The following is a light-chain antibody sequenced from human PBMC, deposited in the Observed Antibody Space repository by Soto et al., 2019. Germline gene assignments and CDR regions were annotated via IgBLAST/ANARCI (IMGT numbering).Light chain of an antibody. CDR3: QQDFTIPYT. CDR1: LSVLLNSNKKNY. J-gene: IGKJ2*01. CDR2: WAS. V-gene: IGKV4-1*01. Sequence: DIVMTQAQDSLAVSLAERATINCKSSLSVLLNSNKKNYLAWYQQRPPQPPRLLISWASSRESGVPARFSGSGSGTDFTLTSNSLQAEDVAVYYCQQDFTIPYTFGPGTKL.